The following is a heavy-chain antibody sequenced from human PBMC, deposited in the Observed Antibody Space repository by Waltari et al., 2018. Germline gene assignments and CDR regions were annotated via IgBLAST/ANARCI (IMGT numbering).Heavy chain of an antibody. D-gene: IGHD1-26*01. CDR1: GFTFSSYA. V-gene: IGHV3-23*01. Sequence: EVQLLESGGGLVQPGGSLSLSCAASGFTFSSYAMSWVRQAPGKGLEWVSAISGSGGSTYYADSVKGRFTISRDNSKNTLYLQMNSLRAEDTAVYYCAKVRSPRGWELLLHWGQGTLVTVSS. CDR2: ISGSGGST. J-gene: IGHJ4*02. CDR3: AKVRSPRGWELLLH.